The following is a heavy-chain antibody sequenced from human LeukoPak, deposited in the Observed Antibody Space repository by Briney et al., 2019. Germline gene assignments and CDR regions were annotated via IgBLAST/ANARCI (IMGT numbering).Heavy chain of an antibody. Sequence: SETLSLTCIVSGGFISNSMYYWAWIRQPPGEGLEWIGSIHYSGKTYYYPSLKSRVTMSVDTSKNQFSLTLSSVTAADTAVYYCARRCGGDCYSKMGLDPWGQGTAVTVSS. J-gene: IGHJ5*02. CDR1: GGFISNSMYY. CDR2: IHYSGKT. D-gene: IGHD2-21*02. V-gene: IGHV4-39*01. CDR3: ARRCGGDCYSKMGLDP.